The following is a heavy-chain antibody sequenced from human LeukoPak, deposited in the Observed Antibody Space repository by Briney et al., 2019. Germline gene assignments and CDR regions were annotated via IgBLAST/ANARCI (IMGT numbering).Heavy chain of an antibody. Sequence: SETLSLTCTVSGGSISTSNYYWGWIRQPPGKGLEWIGNIFYSGSTYYSPSLRSRVTISLDTSRNQFSLKLNSVTAADTAVYYCARDKSRTYGSADAFDIWGQGTMVTVSS. J-gene: IGHJ3*02. V-gene: IGHV4-39*07. D-gene: IGHD3-10*01. CDR1: GGSISTSNYY. CDR2: IFYSGST. CDR3: ARDKSRTYGSADAFDI.